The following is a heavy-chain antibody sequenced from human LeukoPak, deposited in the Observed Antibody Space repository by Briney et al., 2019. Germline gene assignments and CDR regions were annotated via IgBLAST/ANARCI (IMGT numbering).Heavy chain of an antibody. CDR2: ISAYNGNT. CDR3: AREGSYYYDFRGDY. Sequence: GASVKVSCKASGGTFSSYAISWVRQAPGQGLEWMGWISAYNGNTNYAQKLQGRVTMTTDTSTSTAYMELRSLRSDDTAVYYCAREGSYYYDFRGDYWGQGTLVTVSS. CDR1: GGTFSSYA. J-gene: IGHJ4*02. V-gene: IGHV1-18*01. D-gene: IGHD3-22*01.